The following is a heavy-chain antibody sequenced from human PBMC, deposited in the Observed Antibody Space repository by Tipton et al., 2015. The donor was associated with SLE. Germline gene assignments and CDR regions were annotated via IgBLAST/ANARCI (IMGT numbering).Heavy chain of an antibody. Sequence: SLRLSCAASGFTFSSYGMHWVRQAPGKGLERVAVIWFDGNNKDYAESVKGRFTISRDNSRNMMYLQMNSLRAEDTAVYYCARVGHTYLYYYMDVWGKGTTVTVSS. CDR2: IWFDGNNK. CDR1: GFTFSSYG. D-gene: IGHD1-26*01. J-gene: IGHJ6*03. CDR3: ARVGHTYLYYYMDV. V-gene: IGHV3-33*01.